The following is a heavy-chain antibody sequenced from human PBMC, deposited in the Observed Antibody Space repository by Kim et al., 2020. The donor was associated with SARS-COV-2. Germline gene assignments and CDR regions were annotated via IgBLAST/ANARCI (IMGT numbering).Heavy chain of an antibody. CDR3: ARYDAAGNFPCDY. Sequence: YAQKFQGRVTMTRDTSTSTVYMELSSLRSEDTAVYYCARYDAAGNFPCDYWGQGTLVTVSS. J-gene: IGHJ4*02. D-gene: IGHD6-13*01. V-gene: IGHV1-46*01.